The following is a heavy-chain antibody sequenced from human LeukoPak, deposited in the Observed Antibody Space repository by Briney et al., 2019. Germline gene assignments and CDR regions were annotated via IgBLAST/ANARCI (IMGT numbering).Heavy chain of an antibody. CDR2: INWNGGST. CDR3: ARSLTYGSGSYYYYYYYMDV. Sequence: PGGSLRLSCAASGFTFDDYGMSWVRQAPGKGLEWVSGINWNGGSTGYADSVKGRFTISRDNAKNSLYLQINSLRAEDTALYYCARSLTYGSGSYYYYYYYMDVWGKGTTVTVSS. D-gene: IGHD3-10*01. CDR1: GFTFDDYG. J-gene: IGHJ6*03. V-gene: IGHV3-20*04.